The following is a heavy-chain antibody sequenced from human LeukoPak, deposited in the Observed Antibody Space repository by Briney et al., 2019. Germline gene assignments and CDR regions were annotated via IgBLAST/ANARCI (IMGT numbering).Heavy chain of an antibody. V-gene: IGHV1-69*04. Sequence: SVKVSCKASGGTFSSYSISWVRQAPGQGLEWMARIIPILGIANYAHNFHGRATITADKYTSIAYVELSSLSCEDRAVYYCARVYGNWFDPWGQGTLVTVSS. CDR3: ARVYGNWFDP. D-gene: IGHD2-2*02. CDR1: GGTFSSYS. CDR2: IIPILGIA. J-gene: IGHJ5*02.